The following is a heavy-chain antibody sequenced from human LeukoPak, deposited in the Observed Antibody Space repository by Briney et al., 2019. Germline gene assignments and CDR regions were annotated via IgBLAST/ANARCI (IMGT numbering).Heavy chain of an antibody. D-gene: IGHD1-26*01. J-gene: IGHJ5*02. CDR2: IRYDGSNK. CDR3: AKDMGGRLGP. CDR1: GFTFSTYG. Sequence: SGRSLRLSCAASGFTFSTYGMHWVRQAPGKGLEWVAFIRYDGSNKYYADSVKGRFTISRDNSKNTLYLQMSSLRVEDTAIYFCAKDMGGRLGPWGQGTLVTVSS. V-gene: IGHV3-30*02.